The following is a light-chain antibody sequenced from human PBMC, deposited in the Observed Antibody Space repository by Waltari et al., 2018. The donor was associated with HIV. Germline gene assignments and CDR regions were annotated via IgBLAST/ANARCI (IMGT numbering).Light chain of an antibody. Sequence: DIQMTQSPSSLSASVGDRVTITCRASQTIGIYLNWYQQKPGKAPKLLIYAASRLQSGVPSRFRGSGTETDFTLTISSLQPEDFATYYCQQSYSTPPTFGGGTKVDIK. CDR2: AAS. CDR3: QQSYSTPPT. J-gene: IGKJ4*01. CDR1: QTIGIY. V-gene: IGKV1-39*01.